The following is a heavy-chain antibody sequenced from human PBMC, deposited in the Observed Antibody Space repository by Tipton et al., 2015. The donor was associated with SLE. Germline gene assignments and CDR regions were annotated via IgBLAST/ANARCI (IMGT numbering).Heavy chain of an antibody. Sequence: QSGPEVKKPGASVKVSCKATGYTFTNYGLTWVRQAPGQGLEWLGWIAADNGNTNYAQKLQDKVTMTTDTSTYTAYMELRSLRSDDTAVYYCATARDSGGWSALDIWGQGTMVTVSS. CDR2: IAADNGNT. CDR1: GYTFTNYG. J-gene: IGHJ3*02. V-gene: IGHV1-18*01. D-gene: IGHD1-26*01. CDR3: ATARDSGGWSALDI.